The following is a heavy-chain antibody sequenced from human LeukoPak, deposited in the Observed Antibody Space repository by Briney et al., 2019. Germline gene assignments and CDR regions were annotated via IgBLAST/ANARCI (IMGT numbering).Heavy chain of an antibody. J-gene: IGHJ3*02. CDR3: ARYLSGSYGYDAFDI. D-gene: IGHD1-26*01. Sequence: GGSLRLSCAASGFIFSSYAMSWVRQAPGKGLEWVSYISGSSSTIYYADSVKGRFTISRDNSKNTLYLQMNSLRAEDTAVYYCARYLSGSYGYDAFDIWGQGTMVTVSS. V-gene: IGHV3-48*01. CDR1: GFIFSSYA. CDR2: ISGSSSTI.